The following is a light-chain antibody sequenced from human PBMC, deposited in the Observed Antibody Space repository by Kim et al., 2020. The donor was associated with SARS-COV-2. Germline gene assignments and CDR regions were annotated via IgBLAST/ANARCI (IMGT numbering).Light chain of an antibody. J-gene: IGKJ4*02. Sequence: ASVGDRVTITCRASQGISNYLAWYQQKPGKVPKLLIYAASILHSGVPSRFNGSGSGTDFTLTISSLQSEDVATYYCQKYNSAPRTFGGGTKVDIK. V-gene: IGKV1-27*01. CDR3: QKYNSAPRT. CDR2: AAS. CDR1: QGISNY.